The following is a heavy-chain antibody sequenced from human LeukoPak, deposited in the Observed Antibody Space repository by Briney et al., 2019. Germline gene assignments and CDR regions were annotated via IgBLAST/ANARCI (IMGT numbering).Heavy chain of an antibody. CDR2: INSDGSGT. V-gene: IGHV3-74*01. J-gene: IGHJ4*02. D-gene: IGHD3-22*01. CDR1: GFTLSTYW. CDR3: ARPPAYDSRNYYFAY. Sequence: PGGSLRLPCAASGFTLSTYWMHWVRQVPGKGLVWVSHINSDGSGTSYADSVKGRFTISRDNAKNTLYLQMNSLRVEDTAVYYCARPPAYDSRNYYFAYWGQGILVTVSS.